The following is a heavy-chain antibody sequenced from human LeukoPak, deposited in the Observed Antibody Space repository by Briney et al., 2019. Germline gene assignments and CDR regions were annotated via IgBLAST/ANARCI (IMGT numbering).Heavy chain of an antibody. CDR2: ISSSSSTI. V-gene: IGHV3-48*01. CDR1: GFTFSSYA. Sequence: GGSLRLSCAASGFTFSSYAMSWVRQAPGKGLEWVSYISSSSSTIYYADSVKGRFTISRDNAKNSLYLQMNSLRAEDTAVYYCARLGYCSSTSCLDAFDIWGQGTMVTVSS. D-gene: IGHD2-2*01. J-gene: IGHJ3*02. CDR3: ARLGYCSSTSCLDAFDI.